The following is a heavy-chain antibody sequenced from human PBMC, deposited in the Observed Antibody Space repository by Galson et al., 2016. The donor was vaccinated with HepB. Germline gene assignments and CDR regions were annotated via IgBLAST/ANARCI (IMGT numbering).Heavy chain of an antibody. CDR3: ARGDDYIYFDF. V-gene: IGHV3-49*02. J-gene: IGHJ4*02. CDR1: GFTFGNYR. Sequence: SLRLSCATSGFTFGNYRLNWFRQAPGKGLEWVGFIRGKPSGGTPGYAASVRGRFTISRDDYKRIAYLQMNSLNTEDSAVYFCARGDDYIYFDFWGQGTLVTVSS. CDR2: IRGKPSGGTP. D-gene: IGHD5-24*01.